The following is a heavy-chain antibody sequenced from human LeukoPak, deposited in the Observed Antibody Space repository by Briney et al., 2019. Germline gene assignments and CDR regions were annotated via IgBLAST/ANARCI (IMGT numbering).Heavy chain of an antibody. Sequence: SVKVSCKASGGTFSSYAISWERQAPGQGLEWMGGIIPIFGTANYAQKFQGRVTITADESTSTAYMELSSLRSEDTAVYYCARTISSGWYVFIWGQGTLVTVSS. CDR1: GGTFSSYA. D-gene: IGHD6-19*01. V-gene: IGHV1-69*01. J-gene: IGHJ4*02. CDR2: IIPIFGTA. CDR3: ARTISSGWYVFI.